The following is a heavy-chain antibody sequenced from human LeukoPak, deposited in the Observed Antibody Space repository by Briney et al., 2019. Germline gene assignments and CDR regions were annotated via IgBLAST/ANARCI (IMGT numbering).Heavy chain of an antibody. CDR3: ATDQTRPIAARLHYYYYMDV. V-gene: IGHV1-24*01. CDR1: GYTLTELS. J-gene: IGHJ6*03. CDR2: FDPEDGET. Sequence: ASVKVSCKVSGYTLTELSMHWGRQAPGKGLERMGGFDPEDGETIYAQKFQGRVTMTEDTSTDTAYMELSSLRSEDTAVYYCATDQTRPIAARLHYYYYMDVWGKGTTVTVSS. D-gene: IGHD6-6*01.